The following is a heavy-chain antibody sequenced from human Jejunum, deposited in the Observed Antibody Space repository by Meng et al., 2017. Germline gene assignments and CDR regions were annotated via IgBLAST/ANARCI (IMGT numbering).Heavy chain of an antibody. Sequence: QVQLVQSGAEVKKSGASVNVSCKASGYTFSDYYMHWVRQAPGQGLEWMGRINPISGDTNYAQKFQGRVTMTRDTSISTAYMELSSLTSDDTAEYYCARENYDISGYYYSTFWGQGSLVTVSS. J-gene: IGHJ4*02. CDR3: ARENYDISGYYYSTF. V-gene: IGHV1-2*06. D-gene: IGHD3-22*01. CDR1: GYTFSDYY. CDR2: INPISGDT.